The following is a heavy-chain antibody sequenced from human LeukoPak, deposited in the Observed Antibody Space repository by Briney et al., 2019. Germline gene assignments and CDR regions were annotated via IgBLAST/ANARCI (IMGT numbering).Heavy chain of an antibody. V-gene: IGHV1-8*01. CDR3: ARELGYCSSTSCSNWFDP. CDR2: MNPNSGNT. Sequence: ASVKVSCKASGYTFTSYDINWVRQATGQGLEWMGWMNPNSGNTGYAQKFQGRVTMTRNTSISTAYMELSSLRSGDTAVYYCARELGYCSSTSCSNWFDPWGQGTLVTVSS. D-gene: IGHD2-2*01. CDR1: GYTFTSYD. J-gene: IGHJ5*02.